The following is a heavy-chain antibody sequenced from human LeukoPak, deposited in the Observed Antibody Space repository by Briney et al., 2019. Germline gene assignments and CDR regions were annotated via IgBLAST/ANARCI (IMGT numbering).Heavy chain of an antibody. CDR1: GGSFSGYY. Sequence: SETLSLTCAVYGGSFSGYYWSWIRQPPGKGLEWIGEINHSGSTNYNPSLKSRVTISVDTSKNQFSLKLSSVTAADTAVYYCARSLHLYCSGGSCYARRGAFDIWGQGTVVTVSS. J-gene: IGHJ3*02. CDR2: INHSGST. D-gene: IGHD2-15*01. V-gene: IGHV4-34*01. CDR3: ARSLHLYCSGGSCYARRGAFDI.